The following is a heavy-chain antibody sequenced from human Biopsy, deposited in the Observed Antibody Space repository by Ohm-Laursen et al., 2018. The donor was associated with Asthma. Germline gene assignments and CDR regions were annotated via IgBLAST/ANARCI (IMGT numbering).Heavy chain of an antibody. CDR3: ARGQKSAGDRWFDP. V-gene: IGHV1-2*06. CDR2: INPNSGGT. J-gene: IGHJ5*02. CDR1: GYTFIGCH. Sequence: ASVKVSCKASGYTFIGCHIHWMRQAPGQGLEWMGRINPNSGGTNYAQKFQGRVTMTRDTSISTAYMEVSRLRSDGTAVYYCARGQKSAGDRWFDPWGQETLVTVSS. D-gene: IGHD6-13*01.